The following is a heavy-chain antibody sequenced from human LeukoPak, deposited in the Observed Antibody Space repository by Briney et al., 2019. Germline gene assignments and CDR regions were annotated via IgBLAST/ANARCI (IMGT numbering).Heavy chain of an antibody. Sequence: GRSLRLSCAASGSTFSSYSTSWVRQAPGKGMEWVSYISSSSSTIYYADSVKGRCTISRENANNSLYLQLNSLRAEDTAVYYCARRYDFWSGYYTDYFDYRGQGNLVTVSS. D-gene: IGHD3-3*01. CDR2: ISSSSSTI. CDR3: ARRYDFWSGYYTDYFDY. J-gene: IGHJ4*02. V-gene: IGHV3-48*01. CDR1: GSTFSSYS.